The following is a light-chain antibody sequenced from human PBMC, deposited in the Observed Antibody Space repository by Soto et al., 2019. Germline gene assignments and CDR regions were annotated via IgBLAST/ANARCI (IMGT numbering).Light chain of an antibody. J-gene: IGLJ2*01. CDR3: AAWDDSLSAGV. CDR1: SSNIGSNY. CDR2: SXX. V-gene: IGLV1-47*02. Sequence: QSVLTQPPSASGTPGQRVTISCSGSSSNIGSNYVYWYQQLPGTAPKLLIYSXXXXXXXXXXXXXXSKSGTSASLAISGLRSEDEADYYCAAWDDSLSAGVFGGGNKLTVL.